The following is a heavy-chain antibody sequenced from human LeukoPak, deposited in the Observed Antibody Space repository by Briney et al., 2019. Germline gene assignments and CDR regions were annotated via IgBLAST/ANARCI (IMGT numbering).Heavy chain of an antibody. V-gene: IGHV4-34*01. CDR3: ARRTLRSNEDWFDP. CDR1: GGSFSDYY. Sequence: SETLSLTCAVYGGSFSDYYWSWIRQPPGKGLEWIGEINHSGSTNYNPSLKSRVTISVDTSKNQFSLKLSSVTAADTAVYYCARRTLRSNEDWFDPWGQGTLVTVSS. D-gene: IGHD4-17*01. CDR2: INHSGST. J-gene: IGHJ5*02.